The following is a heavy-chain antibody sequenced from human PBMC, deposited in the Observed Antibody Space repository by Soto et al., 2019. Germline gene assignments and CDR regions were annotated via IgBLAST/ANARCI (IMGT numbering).Heavy chain of an antibody. V-gene: IGHV3-23*01. CDR1: GFTVSSFA. Sequence: GGSLRLSCTTSGFTVSSFAMGWVRQAPGKGLEWVSGIRARASDTYYTDSVRGRFTISRDDSKNTLYLQMNSLRAEDTAVYYCAKDHYYDSSGYYYNPGYYYYGMDVWGQGTTVTVSS. J-gene: IGHJ6*02. CDR2: IRARASDT. D-gene: IGHD3-22*01. CDR3: AKDHYYDSSGYYYNPGYYYYGMDV.